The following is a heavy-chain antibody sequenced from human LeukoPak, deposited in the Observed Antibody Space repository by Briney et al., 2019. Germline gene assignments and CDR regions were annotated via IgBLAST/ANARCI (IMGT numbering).Heavy chain of an antibody. CDR1: GFTFSSYN. V-gene: IGHV3-21*01. CDR3: ARPIAAAGTYLMYYYYYMDV. J-gene: IGHJ6*03. D-gene: IGHD6-13*01. Sequence: GGSLRLSCAGSGFTFSSYNMYWVRQAPGKGLEWVASISSSSSYTFYADSLKGRITVSRDNAKNSLYRQMNSLRAEDTAVYYCARPIAAAGTYLMYYYYYMDVWGKGTTVTVSS. CDR2: ISSSSSYT.